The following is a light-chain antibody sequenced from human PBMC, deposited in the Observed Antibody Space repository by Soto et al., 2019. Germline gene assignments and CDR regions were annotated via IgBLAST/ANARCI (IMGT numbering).Light chain of an antibody. J-gene: IGLJ3*02. Sequence: QSVLTQPASVSGSPGQSITISCTGTSSDVGRYTYISWYQQHPGKAPKLLIYEVTNRPSGVSNRFSGSKYGNTASLTISGLQAEDEADYYCSSFASSITLLFGGGTKVTVL. CDR2: EVT. V-gene: IGLV2-14*01. CDR3: SSFASSITLL. CDR1: SSDVGRYTY.